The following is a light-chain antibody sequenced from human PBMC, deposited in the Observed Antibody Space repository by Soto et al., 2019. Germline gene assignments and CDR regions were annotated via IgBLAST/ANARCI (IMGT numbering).Light chain of an antibody. Sequence: DIQMTQSPSSLSASVGDRVTITCRASQSISSYLNWYQQKPGKAPKLLIYAASSLQSGVPSRFSGSGSGTDFTLTISSLQPEEFATYYCQQSYSTLYTFGQWTKLDIK. J-gene: IGKJ2*01. CDR1: QSISSY. CDR3: QQSYSTLYT. V-gene: IGKV1-39*01. CDR2: AAS.